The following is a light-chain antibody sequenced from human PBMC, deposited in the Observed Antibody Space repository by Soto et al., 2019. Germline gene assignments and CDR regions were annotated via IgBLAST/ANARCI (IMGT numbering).Light chain of an antibody. CDR2: AAS. CDR3: QQSFGTLWT. V-gene: IGKV1-39*01. CDR1: QSISNF. Sequence: DIQLTQSPSSLSASVGDRVTIACRASQSISNFLNWYQQKPGKAPKLLIYAASTLHTGVPSRFSGSGSGAEYTLTISSLQPEDFAAYYCQQSFGTLWTFGQGTKVDIK. J-gene: IGKJ1*01.